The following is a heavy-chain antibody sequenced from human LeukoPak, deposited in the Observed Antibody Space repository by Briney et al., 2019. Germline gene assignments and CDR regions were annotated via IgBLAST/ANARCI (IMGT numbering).Heavy chain of an antibody. V-gene: IGHV4-39*07. Sequence: SETLSLTCTISGDSIGRINYFWGWIRQAPGKGLEWIVSMSYSGHTYYNPSLKSRVTTSIDTSKNQLSLDLKSVTAADTAVYYCARDRDVDDFDSWGHGTLVTVSS. CDR3: ARDRDVDDFDS. CDR1: GDSIGRINYF. D-gene: IGHD2-15*01. CDR2: MSYSGHT. J-gene: IGHJ4*01.